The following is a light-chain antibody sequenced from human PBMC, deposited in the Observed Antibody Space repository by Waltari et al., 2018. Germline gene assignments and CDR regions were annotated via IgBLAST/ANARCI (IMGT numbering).Light chain of an antibody. CDR1: SSDIGTYNR. J-gene: IGLJ1*01. CDR3: CSFTPSLTYV. Sequence: QSALTQPPSVSGSPRQSVTISCTGTSSDIGTYNRVSWYQQTPGTAPKLMIYDVSNRPPGVPDRFSGSKSGNTASLTISALQAEDEADYDCCSFTPSLTYVFGTGTKVTVL. CDR2: DVS. V-gene: IGLV2-18*02.